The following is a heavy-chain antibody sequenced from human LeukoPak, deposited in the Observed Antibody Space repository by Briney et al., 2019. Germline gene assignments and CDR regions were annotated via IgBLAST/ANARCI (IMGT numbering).Heavy chain of an antibody. J-gene: IGHJ4*02. CDR3: ARDVGVVVPAATQ. Sequence: SETLSLTCTVSGGSISSGDYYWSWIRQPPGKGLEWIGYIYYSGSTYYNPSLKSRVTISVDTSKNQFSLKLSSVTAADTAVYYCARDVGVVVPAATQWGQGTLVTVSS. CDR1: GGSISSGDYY. V-gene: IGHV4-30-4*08. D-gene: IGHD2-2*01. CDR2: IYYSGST.